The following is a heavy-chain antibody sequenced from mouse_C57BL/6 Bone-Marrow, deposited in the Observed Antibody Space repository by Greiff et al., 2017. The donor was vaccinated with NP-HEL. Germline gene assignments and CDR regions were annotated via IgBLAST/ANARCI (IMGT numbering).Heavy chain of an antibody. Sequence: QVHVKQSGAELVRPGTSVKMSCKASGYTFTNYWIGWAKQRPGHGLEWIGDIYPGGGYTNYNEKFKGKATLTADKSSSTAYMQFSSLTSEDSAIYYCARGAYYYGSSYGWYFDVWGTGTTVTVSS. D-gene: IGHD1-1*01. J-gene: IGHJ1*03. V-gene: IGHV1-63*01. CDR2: IYPGGGYT. CDR3: ARGAYYYGSSYGWYFDV. CDR1: GYTFTNYW.